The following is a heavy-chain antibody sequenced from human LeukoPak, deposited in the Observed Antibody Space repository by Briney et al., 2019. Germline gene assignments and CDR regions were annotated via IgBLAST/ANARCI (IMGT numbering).Heavy chain of an antibody. Sequence: ASVKVSCKASGYTFTGYYMHWVRQAPGQGLEWMGWINPNSGGTNYAQKFQGRVTITADESTSTAYMELSSLRSEDTAVYYCARDRVVRGVMRMGDAFDIWGQGTMVTVSS. CDR2: INPNSGGT. V-gene: IGHV1-2*02. CDR1: GYTFTGYY. D-gene: IGHD3-10*01. J-gene: IGHJ3*02. CDR3: ARDRVVRGVMRMGDAFDI.